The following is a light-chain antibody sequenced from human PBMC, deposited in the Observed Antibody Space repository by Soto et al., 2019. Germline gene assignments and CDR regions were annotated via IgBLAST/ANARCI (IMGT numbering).Light chain of an antibody. CDR3: QQYNSYWT. J-gene: IGKJ1*01. Sequence: DIQMTQSRATLSASGGDRVIITCRASQSISSWLAWYQQKPGKAPKLLIYDASSLESGVPSRFSGSGSGTQFTLTISSLQPDDFATYYCQQYNSYWTFGQGTKVEIK. CDR1: QSISSW. CDR2: DAS. V-gene: IGKV1-5*01.